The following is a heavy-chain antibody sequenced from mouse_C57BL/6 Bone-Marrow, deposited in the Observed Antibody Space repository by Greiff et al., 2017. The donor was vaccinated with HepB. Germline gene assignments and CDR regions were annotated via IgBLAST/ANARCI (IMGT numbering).Heavy chain of an antibody. CDR3: ARESGVQLSFDY. J-gene: IGHJ2*01. Sequence: QVQLQQPGAELVRPGSSVKLSCKASGYTFTSYWMHWVKQRPIQGLEWIGNIDPSDSETHYNQKFKDKATLTVDKSSCTAYMQLSSLTSEDSAVYYCARESGVQLSFDYWGQGTTLTVSS. CDR1: GYTFTSYW. D-gene: IGHD3-2*02. CDR2: IDPSDSET. V-gene: IGHV1-52*01.